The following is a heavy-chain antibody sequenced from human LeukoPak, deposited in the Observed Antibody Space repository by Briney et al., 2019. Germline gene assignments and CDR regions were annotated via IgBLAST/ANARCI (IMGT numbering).Heavy chain of an antibody. CDR1: GLTVTNAW. V-gene: IGHV3-15*07. CDR2: IASKTDGGAT. Sequence: GGSLRLCCSASGLTVTNAWMNWVRQAPGEGLDWVGRIASKTDGGATDYAAPVKGRFTISRDDSKNTLNLQMNSLKTEDTAVYYCTTGIRGDWGQGTLVTVSS. J-gene: IGHJ4*02. CDR3: TTGIRGD. D-gene: IGHD3-10*01.